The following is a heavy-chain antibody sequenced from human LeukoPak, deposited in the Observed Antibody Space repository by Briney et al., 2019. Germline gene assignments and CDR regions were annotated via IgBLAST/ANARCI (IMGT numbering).Heavy chain of an antibody. Sequence: GGSLRLSCGASGFMFRNYAMTWVRQGPGKGLEWVAGISGSGDTTNYEESVRGRFTISRDNAQNMLYLEMNSLRGDDTAVYYCGKDRSFWNGADPDFWGQGTLVTVSS. CDR2: ISGSGDTT. CDR3: GKDRSFWNGADPDF. CDR1: GFMFRNYA. V-gene: IGHV3-23*01. J-gene: IGHJ4*02. D-gene: IGHD3-3*01.